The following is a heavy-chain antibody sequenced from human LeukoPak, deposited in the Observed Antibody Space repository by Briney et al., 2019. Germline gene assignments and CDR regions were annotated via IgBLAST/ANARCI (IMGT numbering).Heavy chain of an antibody. V-gene: IGHV1-18*01. CDR2: ISAYNGNT. CDR3: ARDKPVDLAPDY. Sequence: ASVKVSCKASGYTFTSYGISWVRQATGQGLEWMGWISAYNGNTNYAQKLQGRVTMTTDTSTSTAYMELRSLRSDDTAVYYCARDKPVDLAPDYWGQGTLVTVSS. J-gene: IGHJ4*02. CDR1: GYTFTSYG. D-gene: IGHD3/OR15-3a*01.